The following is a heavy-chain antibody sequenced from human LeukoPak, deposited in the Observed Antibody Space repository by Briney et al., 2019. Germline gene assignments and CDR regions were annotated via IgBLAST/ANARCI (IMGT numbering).Heavy chain of an antibody. CDR3: AKGGGPYHLPTDY. V-gene: IGHV3-23*01. CDR2: ISGSGGST. J-gene: IGHJ4*02. Sequence: GGSLRLSCAASRFTFSSYAMSWVRQAPGKGLEWVSAISGSGGSTYYADSVKGRFTISRDSSKNTLYLQMNSLRSEDTAVYYCAKGGGPYHLPTDYWGQGTLVTVSS. D-gene: IGHD2-2*01. CDR1: RFTFSSYA.